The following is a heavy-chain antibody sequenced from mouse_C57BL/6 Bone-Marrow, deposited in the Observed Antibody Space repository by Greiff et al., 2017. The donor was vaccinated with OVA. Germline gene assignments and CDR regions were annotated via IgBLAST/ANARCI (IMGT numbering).Heavy chain of an antibody. CDR2: INPNNGGT. V-gene: IGHV1-22*01. D-gene: IGHD1-1*01. Sequence: EVQLQQSGPELVKPGASVKMSCKASGYTFTDYNMHWVKQSHGKSLEWIGYINPNNGGTSYNQKFKGKATLTVNKSSSTAYMELRSLTSEDSAVYYCARGFITTGWFAYWGQGTLVTVSA. J-gene: IGHJ3*01. CDR3: ARGFITTGWFAY. CDR1: GYTFTDYN.